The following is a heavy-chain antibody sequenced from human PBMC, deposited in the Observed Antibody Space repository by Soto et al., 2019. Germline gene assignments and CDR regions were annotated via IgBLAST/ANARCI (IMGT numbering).Heavy chain of an antibody. CDR2: IYYSGST. V-gene: IGHV4-31*03. CDR1: GGSISSGGYY. CDR3: ARTTVRSREASDI. D-gene: IGHD4-17*01. Sequence: SETLSLTCTVSGGSISSGGYYWSWIRQHPGKGLEWIGYIYYSGSTYYNPSLKSRVTISVDTSKKQFSLKLSSVTAADTAVYYCARTTVRSREASDIWGQGTMVTVSS. J-gene: IGHJ3*02.